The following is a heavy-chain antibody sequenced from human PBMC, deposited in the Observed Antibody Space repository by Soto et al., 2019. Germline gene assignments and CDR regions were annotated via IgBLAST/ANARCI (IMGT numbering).Heavy chain of an antibody. V-gene: IGHV4-59*08. J-gene: IGHJ4*02. CDR3: ASGYSSSWNPGIYFDY. D-gene: IGHD6-13*01. CDR1: GGSISSYY. Sequence: SETLSLTCTVSGGSISSYYWSWIRQPPGKGLEWIGYIYYSGSTNYNPSLKSRVTISVDTSKNQFSLKLSSVTAADTAVYYCASGYSSSWNPGIYFDYWGQGTLVTV. CDR2: IYYSGST.